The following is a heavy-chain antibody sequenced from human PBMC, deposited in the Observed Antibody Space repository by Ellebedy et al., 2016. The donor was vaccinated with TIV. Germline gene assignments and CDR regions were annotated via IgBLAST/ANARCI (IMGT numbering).Heavy chain of an antibody. CDR1: GFTFSSHA. V-gene: IGHV3-23*01. CDR2: ISGSDGTT. CDR3: AKDRHNGYGGFDY. Sequence: GESLKISXAASGFTFSSHAMNWVRQAPGKGLEWVSGISGSDGTTYYADSVKGRFTISRDNSKSTLFLQMNRLRDEDTAVYYCAKDRHNGYGGFDYWGQGNLVTVSS. D-gene: IGHD5-12*01. J-gene: IGHJ4*02.